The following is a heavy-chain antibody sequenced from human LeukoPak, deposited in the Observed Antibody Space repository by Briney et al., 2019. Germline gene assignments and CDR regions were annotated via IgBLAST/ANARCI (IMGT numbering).Heavy chain of an antibody. D-gene: IGHD4-17*01. CDR1: GGTFINYA. CDR3: ARGRGDYVPRTFDY. V-gene: IGHV1-46*01. CDR2: INPSGGST. J-gene: IGHJ4*02. Sequence: ASVKVSCKASGGTFINYAINWVRQAPGQGLEWMGIINPSGGSTSYAQKFQGRVTMTRDTSTSTVYMELSSLRSEDTAVYYCARGRGDYVPRTFDYWGQGTLVTVSS.